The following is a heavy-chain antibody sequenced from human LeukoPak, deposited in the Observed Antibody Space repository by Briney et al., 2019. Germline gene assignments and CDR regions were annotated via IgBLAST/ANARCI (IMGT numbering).Heavy chain of an antibody. Sequence: GGSLRLSCAASGFTFSSYSMNWVRQAPGKGLEWVSSISSSSSYIYYADSVKGRFTISRDNAKNSLYLQMNSLRAEDTAVYYCARELLKTYIVVVPAAFDPWGQGTLVTVSS. V-gene: IGHV3-21*01. CDR2: ISSSSSYI. D-gene: IGHD2-2*01. CDR3: ARELLKTYIVVVPAAFDP. J-gene: IGHJ5*02. CDR1: GFTFSSYS.